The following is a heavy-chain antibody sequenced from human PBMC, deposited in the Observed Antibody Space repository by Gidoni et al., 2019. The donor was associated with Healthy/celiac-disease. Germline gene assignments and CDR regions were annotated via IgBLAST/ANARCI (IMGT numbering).Heavy chain of an antibody. CDR3: ARGRDILTALDY. Sequence: QVQLVESGGGVVQPGRSLRLSCAASGVTVSSYGMHWVRQAPGKGLGGVAVIWYDGSNKYYADSVKGRFTISRDNSKNTLYLQMNSLRAEDTAVYYCARGRDILTALDYWGQGTLVTVSS. J-gene: IGHJ4*02. D-gene: IGHD3-9*01. V-gene: IGHV3-33*01. CDR1: GVTVSSYG. CDR2: IWYDGSNK.